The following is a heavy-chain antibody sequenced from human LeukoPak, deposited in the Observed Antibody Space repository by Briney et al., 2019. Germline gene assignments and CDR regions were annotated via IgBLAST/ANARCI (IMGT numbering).Heavy chain of an antibody. CDR1: GYSISSGYY. CDR2: IYHSGST. Sequence: SETLSLTCAVSGYSISSGYYWGWIRPPPGKGLEWIGRIYHSGSTYYNPSLKSRVTISVDTSKNQFSLKLSSVTAADTAVYYCARHSNYLDYWGQGTLVTVSS. V-gene: IGHV4-38-2*01. J-gene: IGHJ4*02. CDR3: ARHSNYLDY.